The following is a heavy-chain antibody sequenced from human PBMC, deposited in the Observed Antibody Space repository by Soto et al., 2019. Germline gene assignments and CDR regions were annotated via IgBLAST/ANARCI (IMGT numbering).Heavy chain of an antibody. D-gene: IGHD3-3*01. CDR1: GFTFSSYG. CDR3: AKLSLGDFWSGDPQFDL. J-gene: IGHJ2*01. Sequence: QVQLVESGGGVVQPGRSLRLSCAASGFTFSSYGMHWVRQAPGKGLEWVAVISYDGSTKYYADSVKGRFTISRDNPKNTLYLQMNSLRAEDTAVYYCAKLSLGDFWSGDPQFDLWGRGTLVTVSS. V-gene: IGHV3-30*18. CDR2: ISYDGSTK.